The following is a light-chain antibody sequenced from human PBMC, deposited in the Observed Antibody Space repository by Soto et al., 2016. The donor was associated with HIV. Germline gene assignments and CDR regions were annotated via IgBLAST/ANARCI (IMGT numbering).Light chain of an antibody. CDR2: KAS. CDR1: QSISSW. CDR3: QQYNSYPPT. J-gene: IGKJ4*01. Sequence: DIQMTQSPSTLSASVGDRVTITCRASQSISSWLAWYQQKPGKAPKLLIYKASSLEGGVPSRFSGSGSGTEFTLTISSLQPDDFATYYCQQYNSYPPTFGGGTKVEIK. V-gene: IGKV1-5*03.